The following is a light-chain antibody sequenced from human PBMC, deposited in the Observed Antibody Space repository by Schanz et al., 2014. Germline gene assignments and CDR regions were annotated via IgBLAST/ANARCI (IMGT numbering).Light chain of an antibody. J-gene: IGKJ1*01. V-gene: IGKV3-20*01. CDR1: QSVTSNY. CDR3: QQHGTSPWT. CDR2: AAS. Sequence: EIVLTQSPGSLSLSPGEGVTLSCRASQSVTSNYLAWYQQNPGQAPRLLMYAASSRAAGIPDRFSGSGFGTDFTLTVSRLEPEDFAVYYCQQHGTSPWTFGQGTKVEIK.